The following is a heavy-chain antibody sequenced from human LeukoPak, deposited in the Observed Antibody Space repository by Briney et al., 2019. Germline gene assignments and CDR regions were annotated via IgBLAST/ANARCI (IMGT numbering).Heavy chain of an antibody. Sequence: SETLSLTCAVYGGSFSGYYWSWIRQPPGKGLEWIGEINHSGSTNYNPSLKSRVTISVDTSKNQFSLKLSSVTAADTAVYYCARGGEPEPLNYYYYMDVRGKGTTVTVSS. CDR2: INHSGST. CDR1: GGSFSGYY. CDR3: ARGGEPEPLNYYYYMDV. D-gene: IGHD1-14*01. V-gene: IGHV4-34*01. J-gene: IGHJ6*03.